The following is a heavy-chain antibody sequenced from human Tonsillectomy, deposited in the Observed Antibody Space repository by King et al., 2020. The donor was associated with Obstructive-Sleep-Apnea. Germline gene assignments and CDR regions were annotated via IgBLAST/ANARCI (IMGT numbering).Heavy chain of an antibody. J-gene: IGHJ4*02. Sequence: QLVQSGAEVKKPGASVKVSCKASGYTFSNYGISWVRQAPGQGLEWVGWISAYSGNTNYAQKLQGRGTMTTDTSTSTAYMELRSLRSDDTAVYYCARDLGIVATTTTTLFDYWGQGTLVTVSS. CDR2: ISAYSGNT. D-gene: IGHD5-12*01. V-gene: IGHV1-18*04. CDR3: ARDLGIVATTTTTLFDY. CDR1: GYTFSNYG.